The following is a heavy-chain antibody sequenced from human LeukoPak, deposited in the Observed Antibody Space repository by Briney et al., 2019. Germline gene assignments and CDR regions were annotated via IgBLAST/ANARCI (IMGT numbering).Heavy chain of an antibody. CDR2: IYTSGNT. Sequence: SETLSLTCTVSGGSISSYYWTWIRQPAGKGLEWIGRIYTSGNTNSNPSLKSRVTISVDTSKQQFSLKLSSVTAADTAVYYCARWRDKFRTRVDPGAFDIWGQGTMVTVSS. J-gene: IGHJ3*02. CDR3: ARWRDKFRTRVDPGAFDI. CDR1: GGSISSYY. D-gene: IGHD2-2*01. V-gene: IGHV4-4*07.